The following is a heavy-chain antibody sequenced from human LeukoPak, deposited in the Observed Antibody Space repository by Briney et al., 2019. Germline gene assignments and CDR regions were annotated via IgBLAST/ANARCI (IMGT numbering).Heavy chain of an antibody. Sequence: GTSLRLSCAASGFTFNNFVMSWVRQAPGKGLEWVSSIGGSGETTYYADSVKGRFTISRDNSKNTLYLQMNSLRAEDTAVYYCAKGRGYSYGYLTYWGQGTLVTVSS. CDR3: AKGRGYSYGYLTY. V-gene: IGHV3-23*01. D-gene: IGHD5-18*01. J-gene: IGHJ4*02. CDR2: IGGSGETT. CDR1: GFTFNNFV.